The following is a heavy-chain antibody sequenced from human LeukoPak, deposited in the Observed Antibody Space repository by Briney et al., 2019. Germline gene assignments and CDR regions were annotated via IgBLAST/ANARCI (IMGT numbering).Heavy chain of an antibody. Sequence: PSETLSLTCTVSGGSISSYYWSWIRQPPGKGLEWIGYIYYSGSTNYNPSLKSRVTISVDTSKNQFSLKLSSVTAADTAVYYCARAWGRGRITFFGVVRGKYYFDYWGQGTLVTVSS. D-gene: IGHD3-3*01. CDR2: IYYSGST. V-gene: IGHV4-59*01. J-gene: IGHJ4*02. CDR3: ARAWGRGRITFFGVVRGKYYFDY. CDR1: GGSISSYY.